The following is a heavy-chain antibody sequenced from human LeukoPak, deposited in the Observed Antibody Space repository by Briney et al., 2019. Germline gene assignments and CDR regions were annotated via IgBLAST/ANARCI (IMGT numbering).Heavy chain of an antibody. CDR2: ISYDGSNK. J-gene: IGHJ4*02. V-gene: IGHV3-30*03. D-gene: IGHD5-12*01. CDR1: GFTFSSYG. Sequence: PGGSLRLSCAASGFTFSSYGMHWVRQAPGKGLEWVAVISYDGSNKYYADSVKGRFTISRDNSKNTLYLQMNSLRAEDTAVYYCARDRDIVSRSRSPSSVDYWGQGTLVTVSS. CDR3: ARDRDIVSRSRSPSSVDY.